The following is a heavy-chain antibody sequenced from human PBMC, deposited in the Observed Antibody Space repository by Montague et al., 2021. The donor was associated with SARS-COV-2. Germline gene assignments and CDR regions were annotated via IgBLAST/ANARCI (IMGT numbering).Heavy chain of an antibody. D-gene: IGHD3-16*02. CDR3: ARYTSRMYGSFDY. CDR2: IYWDDDK. J-gene: IGHJ4*02. Sequence: LVKPTQTLTLTCTVSGFSLNTNGMGVGWIRQPPGEAPAWLALIYWDDDKRYSPSLKTRLTITKDTSRNQVVLTMTNVDPGDTGTYFCARYTSRMYGSFDYWGQGALVSVSS. V-gene: IGHV2-5*02. CDR1: GFSLNTNGMG.